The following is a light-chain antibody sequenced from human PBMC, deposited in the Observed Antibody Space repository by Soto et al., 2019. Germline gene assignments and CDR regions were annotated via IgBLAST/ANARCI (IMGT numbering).Light chain of an antibody. CDR1: QSVRSN. Sequence: EIVMTQSPATLSVSPGERATLSCRASQSVRSNLAWFQHKPGQAPRLLIYGASTRATGIPARFTGSGSRTECTLTVSSLQSEDFAVYYCQQYNDWPRTFGQGTKVEIK. J-gene: IGKJ1*01. V-gene: IGKV3-15*01. CDR3: QQYNDWPRT. CDR2: GAS.